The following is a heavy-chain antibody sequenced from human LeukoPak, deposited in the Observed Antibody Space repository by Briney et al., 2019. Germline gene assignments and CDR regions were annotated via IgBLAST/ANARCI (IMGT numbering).Heavy chain of an antibody. V-gene: IGHV3-23*01. CDR3: ARPYLYHFDF. CDR1: GFTFSNYA. J-gene: IGHJ4*02. CDR2: ITISGRTA. D-gene: IGHD3-16*01. Sequence: GGSLRLSCLASGFTFSNYAMSWVRQAPGKGLEWVSGITISGRTAYYADSVKGRFTISRDNFKNTLYLQMNSLRAEDTAVYYCARPYLYHFDFWGQGTLVTVSS.